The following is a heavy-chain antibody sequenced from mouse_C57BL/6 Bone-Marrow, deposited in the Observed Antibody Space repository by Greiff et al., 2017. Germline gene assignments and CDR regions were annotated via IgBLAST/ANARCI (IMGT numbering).Heavy chain of an antibody. CDR3: ARNYYGSSRVYYAMDY. J-gene: IGHJ4*01. V-gene: IGHV1-85*01. CDR2: IYPRDGST. D-gene: IGHD1-1*01. Sequence: QVQLQQSGPELVKPGASVKLSCKASGYTFTSYDINWVKQRPGQGLEWIGWIYPRDGSTKYNEKFKGKATLTVDTSSSTAYMELHSLTSEDAAVYFCARNYYGSSRVYYAMDYWGQGTSVTVSS. CDR1: GYTFTSYD.